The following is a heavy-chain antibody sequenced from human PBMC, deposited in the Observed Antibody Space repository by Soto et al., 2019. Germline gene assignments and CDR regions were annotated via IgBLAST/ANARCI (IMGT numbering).Heavy chain of an antibody. CDR2: IKQDGSEK. CDR1: GFTFSSYW. D-gene: IGHD2-15*01. CDR3: ARGGRVGYCSGGSCYHTP. Sequence: GGSLRLSCVASGFTFSSYWMSWVRQAPGKGLEWVANIKQDGSEKYYVDSVKGRFTISRDNAKNSLYLQMNSLRAEDTAVYYCARGGRVGYCSGGSCYHTPWGQGTLVTVSS. V-gene: IGHV3-7*01. J-gene: IGHJ5*02.